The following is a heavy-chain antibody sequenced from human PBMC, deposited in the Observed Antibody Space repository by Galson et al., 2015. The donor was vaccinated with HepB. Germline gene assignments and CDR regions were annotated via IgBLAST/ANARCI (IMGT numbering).Heavy chain of an antibody. J-gene: IGHJ4*02. V-gene: IGHV3-21*01. CDR3: ARDRGGQIDY. Sequence: SLRLSCAASGFTFSSYSMNWVRQAPGKGLEWVSSISSSSSYIYYADSVKGRFTISRDNAKNSLYLRMNSLRAEDTAVYYCARDRGGQIDYWGQGTLVTVSS. D-gene: IGHD3-16*01. CDR2: ISSSSSYI. CDR1: GFTFSSYS.